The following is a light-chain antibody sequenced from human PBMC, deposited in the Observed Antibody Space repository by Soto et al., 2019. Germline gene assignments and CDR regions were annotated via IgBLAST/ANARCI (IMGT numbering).Light chain of an antibody. Sequence: DIQMTQSPSSLSASVGDRVTITCQASQDINSYLSWYQQRPGKAPKLLIYDAFTLETGVPSRFSGSGSGTDFIFTISSLQPEDFAVYYCQQYGSSPPFGQGTRLEIK. CDR3: QQYGSSPP. CDR1: QDINSY. J-gene: IGKJ5*01. CDR2: DAF. V-gene: IGKV1-33*01.